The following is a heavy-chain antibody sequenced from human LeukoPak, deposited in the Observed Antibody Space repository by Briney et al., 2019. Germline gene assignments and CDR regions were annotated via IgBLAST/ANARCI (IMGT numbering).Heavy chain of an antibody. CDR2: IIPIFGTA. CDR3: VRYYYDSSGYYHPEYNGMDV. CDR1: GGTFSSYA. J-gene: IGHJ6*02. D-gene: IGHD3-22*01. V-gene: IGHV1-69*05. Sequence: SVKVSCKASGGTFSSYAISWVRQAPGQGLEWMGGIIPIFGTANYAQKFQGRVTITTDESTSTAYMELSSLRPEDTAVYYCVRYYYDSSGYYHPEYNGMDVWGQGTKVTVSS.